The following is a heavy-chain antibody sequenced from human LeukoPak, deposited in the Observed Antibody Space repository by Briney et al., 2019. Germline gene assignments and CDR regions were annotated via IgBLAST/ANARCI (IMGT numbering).Heavy chain of an antibody. CDR2: ISGSGGST. V-gene: IGHV3-23*01. Sequence: PGGSLRLFCAASGFTFSSYAMSWVRQAPGKGLEWVSAISGSGGSTYYADSVKGRFTISRDNSKNTLYLQMNSLRAEDTAVYYCAKSNQYCSGGSCSFDPWGQGTLVTVSS. J-gene: IGHJ5*02. D-gene: IGHD2-15*01. CDR3: AKSNQYCSGGSCSFDP. CDR1: GFTFSSYA.